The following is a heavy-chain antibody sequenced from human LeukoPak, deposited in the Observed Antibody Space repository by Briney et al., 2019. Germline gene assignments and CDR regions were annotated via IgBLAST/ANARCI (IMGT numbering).Heavy chain of an antibody. CDR2: INPNSGGT. V-gene: IGHV1-2*04. CDR3: AREVAVTTSADAFDI. D-gene: IGHD4-17*01. J-gene: IGHJ3*02. Sequence: GASVNVSCKASGYTFTGYYMHWVRQAPGQGLEWMGWINPNSGGTNYAQKFQGWVTMTRDTSISTAYMELSRLRSDDTAVYYCAREVAVTTSADAFDIWGQGTMVTVSS. CDR1: GYTFTGYY.